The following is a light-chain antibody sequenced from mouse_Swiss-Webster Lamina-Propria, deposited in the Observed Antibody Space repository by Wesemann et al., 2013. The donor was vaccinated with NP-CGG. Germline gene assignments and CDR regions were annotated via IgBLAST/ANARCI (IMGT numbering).Light chain of an antibody. V-gene: IGKV12-46*01. J-gene: IGKJ5*01. CDR3: QHFWGTPLT. CDR1: ENIYGA. Sequence: DIQMTQSPASLSASVGETVTITCGASENIYGALNWYQRKQGKSPQLLIYGATNLADGVPSRFSGSGSGTQYSLKINSLQSEDFGSYYCQHFWGTPLTFGAGTKLELK. CDR2: GAT.